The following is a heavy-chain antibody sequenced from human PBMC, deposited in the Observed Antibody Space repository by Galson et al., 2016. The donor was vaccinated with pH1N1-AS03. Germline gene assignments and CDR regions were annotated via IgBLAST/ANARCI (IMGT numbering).Heavy chain of an antibody. CDR3: ARDRGWKYGGLDL. Sequence: SLRLSCAASGFIFSAYPMNWVRQAPGKGLEWVSFIGTSSTYIYYADSVKGRFTISIDNMKKSLYLQLNSLRAEDTGIYYCARDRGWKYGGLDLWGQGTLVTASS. D-gene: IGHD1-7*01. V-gene: IGHV3-21*01. CDR1: GFIFSAYP. J-gene: IGHJ5*02. CDR2: IGTSSTYI.